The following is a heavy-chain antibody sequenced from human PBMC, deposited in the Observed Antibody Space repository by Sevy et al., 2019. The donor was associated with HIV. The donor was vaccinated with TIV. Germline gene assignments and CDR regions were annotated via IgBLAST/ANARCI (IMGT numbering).Heavy chain of an antibody. CDR1: GFTFSSYS. Sequence: GGSLRLSCAASGFTFSSYSMNWVRQAPGKGLEWVSSISSSSSYIYYADSVKGRFTISRDNAKNSLYLQMNSLRAEDTAMYYCAREFCSSTSCYIISYYYYGMDVWGQGTTVTVSS. J-gene: IGHJ6*02. CDR2: ISSSSSYI. V-gene: IGHV3-21*01. CDR3: AREFCSSTSCYIISYYYYGMDV. D-gene: IGHD2-2*02.